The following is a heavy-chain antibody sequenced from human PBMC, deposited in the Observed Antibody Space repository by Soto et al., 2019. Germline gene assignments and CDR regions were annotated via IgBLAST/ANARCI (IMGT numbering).Heavy chain of an antibody. V-gene: IGHV6-1*01. J-gene: IGHJ3*02. D-gene: IGHD2-8*01. CDR1: GDSVSSNSAA. Sequence: PSQTLSLPCAISGDSVSSNSAAWNWIRQSPSRGLEWLGRTYYRSKWYNDYEVYVNSRITINPDTSKNQFSLQLNSVTPEDTAVYYCARALIDAFDIWGQGTVVTVS. CDR2: TYYRSKWYN. CDR3: ARALIDAFDI.